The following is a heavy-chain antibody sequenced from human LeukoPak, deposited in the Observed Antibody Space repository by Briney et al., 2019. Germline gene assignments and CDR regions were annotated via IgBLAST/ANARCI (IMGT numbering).Heavy chain of an antibody. CDR1: TVTGCCGGYY. D-gene: IGHD3-22*01. CDR2: IYHSGST. Sequence: SQTLSFKGSVYTVTGCCGGYYWRWLRQHPGKGLEWIAYIYHSGSTYNNPSLKSRVTISVDTSKNQFSLKLSSVTAADTAVYYCARREVYDSSGYPFDYWGQGTLVTVCS. J-gene: IGHJ4*02. V-gene: IGHV4-31*03. CDR3: ARREVYDSSGYPFDY.